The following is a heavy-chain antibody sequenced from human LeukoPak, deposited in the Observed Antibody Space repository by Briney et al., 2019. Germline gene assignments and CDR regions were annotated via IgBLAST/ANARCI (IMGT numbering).Heavy chain of an antibody. J-gene: IGHJ3*02. CDR2: ISHTGSYT. Sequence: GGSLRLSCAASGFTFSSYNMNWVRQAPGKGLEWVSSISHTGSYTYYTASLKGRFTISRDNAKNSTYLQMNSLRAEDTAVYYCARHGYDGSDMWGQGTMVTVSS. V-gene: IGHV3-21*01. CDR1: GFTFSSYN. CDR3: ARHGYDGSDM. D-gene: IGHD6-13*01.